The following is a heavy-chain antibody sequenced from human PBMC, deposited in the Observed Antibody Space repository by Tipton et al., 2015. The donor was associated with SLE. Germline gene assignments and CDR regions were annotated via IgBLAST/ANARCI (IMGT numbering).Heavy chain of an antibody. Sequence: TLSLTCTVSGGSLRRKTYYWVPLRHPPGQGREWIRSIRYSRTTYYNPPLKSRVTISVYTSKNQFPLKLKSVTAADTAVYYCDDMYSKDPWGWFDPWGQGNLGTVDS. CDR3: DDMYSKDPWGWFDP. J-gene: IGHJ5*02. CDR1: GGSLRRKTYY. V-gene: IGHV4-39*06. D-gene: IGHD2-8*01. CDR2: IRYSRTT.